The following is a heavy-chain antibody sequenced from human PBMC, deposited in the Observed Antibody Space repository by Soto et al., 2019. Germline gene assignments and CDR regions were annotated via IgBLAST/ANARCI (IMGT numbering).Heavy chain of an antibody. CDR1: GYTFTSYY. Sequence: GASVKVSCKASGYTFTSYYMHWVRQAPGQGLEWMGIINPSGGSTSYAQKSQGRVTMTRDTSTSTVYMELSSLRSEDTAVYYCARDRMAMATNYYYYYYGMDVWGQGTTVTVSS. V-gene: IGHV1-46*01. D-gene: IGHD5-12*01. CDR2: INPSGGST. J-gene: IGHJ6*02. CDR3: ARDRMAMATNYYYYYYGMDV.